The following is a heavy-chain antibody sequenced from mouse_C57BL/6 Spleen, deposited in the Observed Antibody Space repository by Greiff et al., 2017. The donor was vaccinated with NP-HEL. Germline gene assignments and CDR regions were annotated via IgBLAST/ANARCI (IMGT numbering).Heavy chain of an antibody. D-gene: IGHD3-2*02. CDR1: GFNIKDDY. CDR3: TPRQLSAWFAY. CDR2: IDPENGDT. Sequence: VQLKESGAELVRPGASVKLSCTASGFNIKDDYMHWVKQRPEQGLEWIGWIDPENGDTEYASKFQGKATITADTSANTAYLQLSSLTSEDTAVYYCTPRQLSAWFAYWGQGTLVTVSA. V-gene: IGHV14-4*01. J-gene: IGHJ3*01.